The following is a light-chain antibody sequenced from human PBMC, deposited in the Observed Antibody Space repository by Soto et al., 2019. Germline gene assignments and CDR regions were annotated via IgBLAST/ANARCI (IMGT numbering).Light chain of an antibody. CDR3: QQYYRLVS. J-gene: IGKJ3*01. CDR2: KAS. Sequence: DIQMTQSPSTLSASLGDRVTITCRASQSISSWLAWYQQKPGKAPKLLIYKASSLEIGVPSRFSGSGSETEFTLTISSLQPDDSATYYCQQYYRLVSFGPGIKVEIK. V-gene: IGKV1-5*03. CDR1: QSISSW.